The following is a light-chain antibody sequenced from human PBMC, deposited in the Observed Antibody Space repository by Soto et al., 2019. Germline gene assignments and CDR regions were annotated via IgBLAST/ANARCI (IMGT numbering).Light chain of an antibody. CDR2: GAS. V-gene: IGKV1-17*01. CDR3: QQSYSPVLT. CDR1: QGIRND. Sequence: DIQMTQSPSSLPASIGDRVTITCRASQGIRNDLRWYQQKPGKAPKCLIYGASNLQSRVPSRFSGSGSGTEFTLTISSLQPEDFATYYCQQSYSPVLTFGGGTKVDIK. J-gene: IGKJ4*01.